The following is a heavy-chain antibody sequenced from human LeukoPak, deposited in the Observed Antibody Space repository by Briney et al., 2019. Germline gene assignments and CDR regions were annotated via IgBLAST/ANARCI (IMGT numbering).Heavy chain of an antibody. J-gene: IGHJ4*02. CDR3: AKNYDGSGRFYLHFDY. Sequence: GGSLRLSCAASGFTFSSFVMSWVRQAPGKGLEWVSVISDSGTTTYYADSVKGRFTISRDNSKNTLYLQMNSLRAEDTAVYYCAKNYDGSGRFYLHFDYWGQGTLATVSS. CDR1: GFTFSSFV. CDR2: ISDSGTTT. D-gene: IGHD3-10*01. V-gene: IGHV3-23*01.